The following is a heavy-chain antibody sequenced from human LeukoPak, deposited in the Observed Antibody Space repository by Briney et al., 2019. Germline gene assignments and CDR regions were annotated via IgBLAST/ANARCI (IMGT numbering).Heavy chain of an antibody. J-gene: IGHJ6*03. V-gene: IGHV4-61*02. CDR3: ARDGSHGYSSSFYYYYYYMDV. CDR2: IYTSGST. D-gene: IGHD6-13*01. CDR1: GGSFSSGSYY. Sequence: SQTLSLTCTVSGGSFSSGSYYWSWIRQPAGKGLEWIGRIYTSGSTNYNPSLKSRVTISVDTSKNQFSLKLSSVTAADTAVYYCARDGSHGYSSSFYYYYYYMDVWGKGTTVTVSS.